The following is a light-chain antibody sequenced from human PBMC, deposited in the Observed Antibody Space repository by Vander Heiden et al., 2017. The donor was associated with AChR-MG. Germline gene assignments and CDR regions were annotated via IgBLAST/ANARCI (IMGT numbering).Light chain of an antibody. CDR1: QDISEY. CDR2: DAS. Sequence: DIQMTLTPSFLSASIGDRVTITCQASQDISEYLNWFQQKPGKAPKLLISDASDLETGVPSRFSGSGSGTHFVLIINNLQPEDFATYYCQQYDHLPRTFGQGTKV. V-gene: IGKV1-33*01. CDR3: QQYDHLPRT. J-gene: IGKJ1*01.